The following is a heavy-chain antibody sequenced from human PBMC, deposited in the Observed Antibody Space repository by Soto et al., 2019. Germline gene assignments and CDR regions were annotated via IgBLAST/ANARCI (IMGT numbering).Heavy chain of an antibody. J-gene: IGHJ4*02. D-gene: IGHD5-12*01. CDR1: GFTFSTLA. CDR3: ARHRTYSGYDFIY. CDR2: ISGSGDTT. V-gene: IGHV3-23*01. Sequence: VQLLESGGGLVQPGGSLRLSCAASGFTFSTLAMSWVRQAPGKGLEWVSSISGSGDTTHYADSVKGRFTISRDNSKNTLSLQMNSLRAEDTAVYYCARHRTYSGYDFIYWGQGTLVTVSS.